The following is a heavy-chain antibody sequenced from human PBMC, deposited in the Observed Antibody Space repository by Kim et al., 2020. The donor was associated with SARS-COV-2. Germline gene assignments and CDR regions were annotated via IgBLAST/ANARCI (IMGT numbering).Heavy chain of an antibody. V-gene: IGHV3-30-3*01. CDR2: ISYDGSNK. Sequence: GGSLRLSCAASGFTFSCYAMHWVRQAPGKGLEWVAVISYDGSNKYYADSVKGRFTISRDNSKNTLYLQMNSLRAEDTAVYYCARDGRIQLWSAKYYFDYWGQGTLVTVSS. CDR3: ARDGRIQLWSAKYYFDY. D-gene: IGHD5-18*01. CDR1: GFTFSCYA. J-gene: IGHJ4*02.